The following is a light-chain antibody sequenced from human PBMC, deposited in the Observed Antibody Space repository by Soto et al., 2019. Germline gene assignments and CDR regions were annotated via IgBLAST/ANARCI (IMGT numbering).Light chain of an antibody. CDR2: DVS. V-gene: IGLV2-14*01. J-gene: IGLJ1*01. Sequence: QSVRAQPASVSGSPGQSITISCTGTSSDVGGYNYVSWYQQHPGKAPKLMIYDVSNRPSGVSNRFSGSKSGNTASLTISGLQAGDEADYYCSSYTSSRVFGTGTKVTVL. CDR1: SSDVGGYNY. CDR3: SSYTSSRV.